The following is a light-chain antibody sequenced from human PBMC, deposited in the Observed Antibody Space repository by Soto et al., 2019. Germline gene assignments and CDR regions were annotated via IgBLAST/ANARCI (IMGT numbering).Light chain of an antibody. CDR1: QTISSW. CDR3: QHYNSYSEA. CDR2: KAS. Sequence: DIQITQSPSTRSGSGGNSVTITCPATQTISSWLAWYQQKPGKAPKLLMYKASTLKSGVPSSFSGSGSGTEFTLTISSLQPDDFATYYCQHYNSYSEAFGQGTKV. J-gene: IGKJ1*01. V-gene: IGKV1-5*03.